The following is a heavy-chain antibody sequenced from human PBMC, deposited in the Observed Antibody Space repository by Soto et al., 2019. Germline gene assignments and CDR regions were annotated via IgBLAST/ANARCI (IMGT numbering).Heavy chain of an antibody. Sequence: ASVKVSCKASGYTFTSYAMHWVRQAPGQRLEWMGWINAGNGNTKYSPKFQGRVTITRDTSASTAYMELSSLRSEDTAVYYCARGERTYYDFWSGYYYYYGMDVWGQGTTVTVSS. D-gene: IGHD3-3*01. J-gene: IGHJ6*02. CDR1: GYTFTSYA. V-gene: IGHV1-3*01. CDR3: ARGERTYYDFWSGYYYYYGMDV. CDR2: INAGNGNT.